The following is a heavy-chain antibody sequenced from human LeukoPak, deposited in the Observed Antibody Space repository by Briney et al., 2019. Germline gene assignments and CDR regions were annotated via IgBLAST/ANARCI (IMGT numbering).Heavy chain of an antibody. D-gene: IGHD6-19*01. CDR2: ISGSGGTT. V-gene: IGHV3-23*01. CDR3: AKEGGSGWYYFDC. J-gene: IGHJ4*02. CDR1: GFTFSSYA. Sequence: GGSLRLSCAASGFTFSSYAMSWVRQAPGKGLEWVSAISGSGGTTYFADSVKGRFTISRDNSKNTLYLQMNSLRAEDTAVYLCAKEGGSGWYYFDCWGQGTLVTVSS.